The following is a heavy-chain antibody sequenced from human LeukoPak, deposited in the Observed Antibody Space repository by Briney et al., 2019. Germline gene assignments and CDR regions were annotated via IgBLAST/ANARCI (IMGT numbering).Heavy chain of an antibody. D-gene: IGHD3-22*01. CDR2: ISSSSSYI. J-gene: IGHJ4*02. CDR1: GFTFSSYS. V-gene: IGHV3-21*01. CDR3: ARVHGDSSGYRYIDY. Sequence: GGSLRLSCAASGFTFSSYSMNWVRLAPGKGLEWVSSISSSSSYIYYADSVKGRFTISRDNAKNSLYLQMNSLRAEDTAVYYCARVHGDSSGYRYIDYWGQGTLVTVSS.